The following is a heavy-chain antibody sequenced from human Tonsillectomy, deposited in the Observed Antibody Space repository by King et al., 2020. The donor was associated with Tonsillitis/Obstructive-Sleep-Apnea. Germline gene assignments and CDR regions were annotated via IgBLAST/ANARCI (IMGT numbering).Heavy chain of an antibody. V-gene: IGHV4-34*01. Sequence: VQLQQWGAGLLKPSETLSLTCAVYGGSFSGYYWTWIRQPPGKGLEWIGEINHTGSANYNPSLKSRVTISVDTSKNQFSLRLSSVTAADTAVYYCARDHYYDLRIGYYFDIDVWGQGTTVTVSS. J-gene: IGHJ6*02. CDR1: GGSFSGYY. CDR2: INHTGSA. CDR3: ARDHYYDLRIGYYFDIDV. D-gene: IGHD3-22*01.